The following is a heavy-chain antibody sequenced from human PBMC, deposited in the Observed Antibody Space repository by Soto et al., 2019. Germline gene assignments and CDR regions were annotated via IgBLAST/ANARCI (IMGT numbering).Heavy chain of an antibody. Sequence: LRLSCAASGFTFSSYWMSWVRQAPEKGLEWVANIKQDGSEKYYVDSVKGRFTISRDNAKNSLYLQMNSLRVEDTAVYYCARAGSLYDYWGQGTLVTVSS. CDR1: GFTFSSYW. V-gene: IGHV3-7*03. J-gene: IGHJ4*02. D-gene: IGHD6-19*01. CDR2: IKQDGSEK. CDR3: ARAGSLYDY.